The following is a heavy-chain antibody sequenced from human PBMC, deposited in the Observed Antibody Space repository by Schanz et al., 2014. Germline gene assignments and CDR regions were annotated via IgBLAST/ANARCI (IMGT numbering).Heavy chain of an antibody. D-gene: IGHD5-12*01. CDR3: AKNRAGRYESFLDS. Sequence: EVQLVESGGVVVQPGGSLRLSCAGSGFTFDDYTMHWVRQPPGKGLEWVSLVTWDGGYTYYADSVKGRFTISRDNSKNSLYLQMDSLRSEDTALYYCAKNRAGRYESFLDSWGQGTLVTVSS. CDR2: VTWDGGYT. V-gene: IGHV3-43*01. CDR1: GFTFDDYT. J-gene: IGHJ4*02.